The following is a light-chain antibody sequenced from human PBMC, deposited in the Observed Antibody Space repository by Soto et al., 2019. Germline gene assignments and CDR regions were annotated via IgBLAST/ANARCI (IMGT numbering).Light chain of an antibody. CDR2: DVS. J-gene: IGLJ2*01. CDR1: SSDIGGYNY. Sequence: QSALTQPASVSGSPGQSIAISCTGTSSDIGGYNYVSWYQQHPGKAPKLMIYDVSARPSGVSNRFSGCKSDNTASLTISGLQAEDEADYYCSSYTSSNTVVFGGGTKLTVL. V-gene: IGLV2-14*01. CDR3: SSYTSSNTVV.